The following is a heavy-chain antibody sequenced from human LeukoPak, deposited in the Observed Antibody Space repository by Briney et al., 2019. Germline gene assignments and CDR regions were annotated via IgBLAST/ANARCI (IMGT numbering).Heavy chain of an antibody. J-gene: IGHJ4*02. CDR3: ALQPYGSGSYPFDY. CDR1: GGSISSSNW. V-gene: IGHV4-4*02. D-gene: IGHD3-10*01. CDR2: IYHSGST. Sequence: SETLSLTCAVSGGSISSSNWWSWVRQPPGKGLEWIGEIYHSGSTNYNPSLKSRVTISVDTSKNQFSLKLSSVTAADTAVYYCALQPYGSGSYPFDYWGQGTLVTVSS.